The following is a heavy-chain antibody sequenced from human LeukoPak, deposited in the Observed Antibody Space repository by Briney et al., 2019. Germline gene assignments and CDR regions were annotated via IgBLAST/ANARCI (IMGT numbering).Heavy chain of an antibody. CDR2: ISYDGSNK. V-gene: IGHV3-30*18. CDR1: GFTFSSYG. Sequence: GGSLRLSCAASGFTFSSYGMHWVRQAPGKGLEWVAVISYDGSNKYYADSVKGRFTISRDNSKNTLYLQMNSLRAEDTAVYYCAKDDYYDSSGTPWGQGTLVTVSS. CDR3: AKDDYYDSSGTP. D-gene: IGHD3-22*01. J-gene: IGHJ5*02.